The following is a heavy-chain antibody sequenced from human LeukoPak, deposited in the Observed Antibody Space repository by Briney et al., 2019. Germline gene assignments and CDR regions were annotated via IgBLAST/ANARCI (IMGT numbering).Heavy chain of an antibody. CDR2: INHSGST. J-gene: IGHJ6*02. CDR1: GGSFSGYY. CDR3: ARASNYDILTGYYKYGMDV. D-gene: IGHD3-9*01. Sequence: PSETLSLTCAVYGGSFSGYYWSWIRQPPGKGLEWIGEINHSGSTNYNPSLKSRVTISVDTSKNQFSLKLSSVTAADTAVYHCARASNYDILTGYYKYGMDVWGQGTTVTVSS. V-gene: IGHV4-34*01.